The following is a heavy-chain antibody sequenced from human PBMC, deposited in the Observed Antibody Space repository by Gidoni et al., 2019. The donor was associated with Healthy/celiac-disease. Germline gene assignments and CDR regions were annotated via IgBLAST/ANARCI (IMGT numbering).Heavy chain of an antibody. V-gene: IGHV4-4*07. J-gene: IGHJ5*02. CDR1: GGPISSYS. Sequence: QVQLQESGPGLVKPSETLSLTCTVSGGPISSYSWSWIRQPAGKGLEWIGRIYTSGSTNYNPSLKSRVTMSVDTSKNQFSLKLSSVTAADTAVYYCARDPLGSSGSLGWFDPWGQGTLVTVSS. D-gene: IGHD6-19*01. CDR3: ARDPLGSSGSLGWFDP. CDR2: IYTSGST.